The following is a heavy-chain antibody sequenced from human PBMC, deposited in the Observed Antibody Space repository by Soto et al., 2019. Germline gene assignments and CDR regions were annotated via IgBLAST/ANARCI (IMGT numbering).Heavy chain of an antibody. D-gene: IGHD6-13*01. Sequence: EVQLVESGGYLVQPGGSLRLSCAASGFSFGSSWMTWVRQAPGKGLEWVANIKKDGSKINYLDSVRGRVTVSRDNAKNSLSLEMNSLRAEDTALYYCARDVAPGSSSLYLDAFDIWGQGTMVTVSS. J-gene: IGHJ3*02. CDR1: GFSFGSSW. CDR3: ARDVAPGSSSLYLDAFDI. V-gene: IGHV3-7*05. CDR2: IKKDGSKI.